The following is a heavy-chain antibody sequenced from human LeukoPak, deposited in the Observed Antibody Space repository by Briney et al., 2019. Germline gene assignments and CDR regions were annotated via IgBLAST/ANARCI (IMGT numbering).Heavy chain of an antibody. D-gene: IGHD6-13*01. V-gene: IGHV3-30*01. Sequence: PVGSLRLSCAASGFIFSNFAMHWVRQAPGKGLEWVALISYDGSHTYYADSMKGRFTISRDNSRNVLYLQMTSLSGDDSAVYYCAREEQELVRDYYYYMDVWGKGTTVTVSS. CDR3: AREEQELVRDYYYYMDV. CDR1: GFIFSNFA. J-gene: IGHJ6*03. CDR2: ISYDGSHT.